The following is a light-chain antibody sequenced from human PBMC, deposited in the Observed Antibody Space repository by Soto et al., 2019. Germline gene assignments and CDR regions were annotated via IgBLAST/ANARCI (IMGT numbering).Light chain of an antibody. CDR3: QQVYRYPHT. CDR1: QSISNH. CDR2: GGS. Sequence: DTQMTQSPSSLPASVADRVTITCRASQSISNHLNRYQQKPGKVHEVLIYGGSSLQAGDPARFTGSGAGADVTLTISRLQPEDFAADYWQQVYRYPHTVGQGT. J-gene: IGKJ2*01. V-gene: IGKV1-39*01.